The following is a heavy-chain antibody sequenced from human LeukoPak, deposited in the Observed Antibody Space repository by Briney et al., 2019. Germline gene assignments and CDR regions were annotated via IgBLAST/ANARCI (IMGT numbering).Heavy chain of an antibody. CDR1: GFTFSSYG. V-gene: IGHV3-33*01. CDR3: ARDRANRYFDL. Sequence: PEGSLRLSCAASGFTFSSYGMHWVRQAPGKGLEWVAVIWYDGSNKYYADSVKGRFTISKDNSKNTLNLQMNSLRAEDTALYYCARDRANRYFDLWGRGTLVTVSS. CDR2: IWYDGSNK. D-gene: IGHD3-10*01. J-gene: IGHJ2*01.